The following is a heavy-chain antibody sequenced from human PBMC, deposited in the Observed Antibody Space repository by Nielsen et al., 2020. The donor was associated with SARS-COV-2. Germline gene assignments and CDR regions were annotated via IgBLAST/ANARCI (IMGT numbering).Heavy chain of an antibody. CDR3: ARRQVAVAGPFDY. Sequence: SETLSLTCTVSGGSISSGSYYWSWIRQPAGKGLEWIGRIYTSGSTNYNPSLKSRVTISVDTSKNQFSLKLSSVTAADTAVYYCARRQVAVAGPFDYWGQGTLVTVSS. D-gene: IGHD6-19*01. J-gene: IGHJ4*02. V-gene: IGHV4-61*02. CDR2: IYTSGST. CDR1: GGSISSGSYY.